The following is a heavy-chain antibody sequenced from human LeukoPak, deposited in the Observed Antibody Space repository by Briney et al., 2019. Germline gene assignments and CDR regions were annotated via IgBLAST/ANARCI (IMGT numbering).Heavy chain of an antibody. CDR2: IDVSGDNT. CDR3: AKDQGWTDGSGDY. CDR1: GFSFSSYA. Sequence: GGSLGLSCAASGFSFSSYAMTWVRQAPGKGLEWVSTIDVSGDNTYYADSVKGRFTISRDNSKNTLYLQMNSLRAEDTAVYYCAKDQGWTDGSGDYWGRGNLVTVSS. V-gene: IGHV3-23*01. D-gene: IGHD3-10*01. J-gene: IGHJ4*02.